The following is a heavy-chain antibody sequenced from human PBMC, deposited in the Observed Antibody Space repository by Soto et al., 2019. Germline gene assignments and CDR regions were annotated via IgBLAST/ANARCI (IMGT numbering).Heavy chain of an antibody. CDR2: IYYSGST. Sequence: QVQLQDSGPGLVKPSQTLSLTCTVSGGSISSGGYYWSWIRQHPGKGLEWIGYIYYSGSTYYNPSLKSRVTISVDTSKNQFSLKLSSVTAADTAVYYCARDNPNYYDSPGFDYWGQGTLVTVSS. CDR1: GGSISSGGYY. CDR3: ARDNPNYYDSPGFDY. D-gene: IGHD3-22*01. V-gene: IGHV4-31*03. J-gene: IGHJ4*02.